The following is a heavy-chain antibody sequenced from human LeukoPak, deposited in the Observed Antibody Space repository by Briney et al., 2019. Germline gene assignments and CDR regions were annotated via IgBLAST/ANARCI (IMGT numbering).Heavy chain of an antibody. J-gene: IGHJ6*03. CDR2: FDPEDGET. D-gene: IGHD6-13*01. V-gene: IGHV1-24*01. CDR3: ATAVPQQPGYYYYYMDV. Sequence: ASVKVSCKVSGYTLTELSMHWVRQAPGKGLEWMGGFDPEDGETIYAQKFQGRVTTTEDTSTDTAYMELSSLRSEDTAVYYCATAVPQQPGYYYYYMDVWGKGTTVTVSS. CDR1: GYTLTELS.